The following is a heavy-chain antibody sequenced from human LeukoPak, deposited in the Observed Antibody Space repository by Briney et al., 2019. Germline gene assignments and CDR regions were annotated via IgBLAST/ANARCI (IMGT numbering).Heavy chain of an antibody. CDR1: GDHISSNSNYK. J-gene: IGHJ4*02. V-gene: IGHV4-61*01. Sequence: SETLSLTCTVSGDHISSNSNYKWSWIRQPPGKGLEWIGYIYYHGSTNYNPSLKSRVTFSVDMSKNQFSLKLRSVTAADTAVYYCAREYSGFDYWGQGTLVTVSS. CDR2: IYYHGST. D-gene: IGHD6-13*01. CDR3: AREYSGFDY.